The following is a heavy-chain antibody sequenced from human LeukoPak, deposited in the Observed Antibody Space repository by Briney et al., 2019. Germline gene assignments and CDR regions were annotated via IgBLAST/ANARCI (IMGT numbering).Heavy chain of an antibody. CDR1: GYTFTSYA. CDR2: INTNTGNP. V-gene: IGHV7-4-1*02. CDR3: ARDPGEIPIPQLLTGAFDI. Sequence: ASVEVSCKASGYTFTSYAMNWVRQAPGQGLEWMGWINTNTGNPTYAQGFTGRFVFSLDTSVSTAYLQISSLKAEDTAVYYCARDPGEIPIPQLLTGAFDIWGQGTMVTVSS. J-gene: IGHJ3*02. D-gene: IGHD2-2*01.